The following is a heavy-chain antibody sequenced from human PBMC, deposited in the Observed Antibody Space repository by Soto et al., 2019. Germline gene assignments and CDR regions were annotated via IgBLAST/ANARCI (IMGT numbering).Heavy chain of an antibody. CDR3: ARAPDY. CDR2: LYPSGSS. Sequence: QLHLQESGPGLVKPSETLSLTCSVSGASVSSGGSHYWGWIRQPPGQGLEWIGSLYPSGSSYYNPSLKNRVTISVDTSKNQFSLKLNSVTAADTDVYHCARAPDYWGQGTLVTVSS. J-gene: IGHJ4*02. V-gene: IGHV4-39*02. CDR1: GASVSSGGSHY.